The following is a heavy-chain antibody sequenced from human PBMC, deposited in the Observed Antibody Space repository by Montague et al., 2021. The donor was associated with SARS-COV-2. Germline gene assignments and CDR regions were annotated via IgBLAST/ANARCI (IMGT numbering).Heavy chain of an antibody. CDR1: GDSISSYY. V-gene: IGHV4-59*01. CDR3: ARGGGYGSGGSCYYWFDP. CDR2: IYNSGTT. Sequence: SETLSLTCTVSGDSISSYYWNWIRQPPGKGLEWIGYIYNSGTTNYNPSVKSRVTISVDTSKNQFSLKLNSVTAADTAVYYCARGGGYGSGGSCYYWFDPWGQGTLVTVSS. J-gene: IGHJ5*02. D-gene: IGHD2-15*01.